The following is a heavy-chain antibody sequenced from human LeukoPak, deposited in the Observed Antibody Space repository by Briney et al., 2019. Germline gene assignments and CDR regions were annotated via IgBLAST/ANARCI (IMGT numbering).Heavy chain of an antibody. J-gene: IGHJ4*02. CDR3: ARESRVRYFD. CDR1: GFTFSHYE. Sequence: GGSLRLSCIGSGFTFSHYEMNWVRQAPGKGLEWVSYISSSGGTIYYADSVKGRFTISRDNAKNSLYLQVNSLGAEDTAVYYCARESRVRYFDWGQGTLVTVSS. D-gene: IGHD3-9*01. V-gene: IGHV3-48*03. CDR2: ISSSGGTI.